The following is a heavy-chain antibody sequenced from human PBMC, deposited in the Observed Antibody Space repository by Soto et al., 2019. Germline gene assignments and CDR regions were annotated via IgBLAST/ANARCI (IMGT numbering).Heavy chain of an antibody. CDR2: INPSGGST. Sequence: ASVKVSCKASGYTFTSYYMHWVRQAPGQGLEWMGIINPSGGSTSYAQKFQGRVTMTRDTSTSTVYTELSSLRSEDTAVYYCAREIGGGSCYSCDAFDIWGQGTMVTVSS. D-gene: IGHD2-15*01. V-gene: IGHV1-46*03. CDR1: GYTFTSYY. J-gene: IGHJ3*02. CDR3: AREIGGGSCYSCDAFDI.